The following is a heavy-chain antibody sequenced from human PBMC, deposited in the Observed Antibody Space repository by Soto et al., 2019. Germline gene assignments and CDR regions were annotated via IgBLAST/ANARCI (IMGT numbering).Heavy chain of an antibody. Sequence: GGSLRLSCAASGFTFSSYAMSWVRQAPGKGLEWVSAISGSGGSTYYADSVKGRFTISRDNSKNTLYLQMNSLRAEDTAVYYCAKDRYYYDFWSGYYAEPVVGSSEYYFDYWGQGTLVTVSS. D-gene: IGHD3-3*01. CDR1: GFTFSSYA. V-gene: IGHV3-23*01. CDR3: AKDRYYYDFWSGYYAEPVVGSSEYYFDY. CDR2: ISGSGGST. J-gene: IGHJ4*02.